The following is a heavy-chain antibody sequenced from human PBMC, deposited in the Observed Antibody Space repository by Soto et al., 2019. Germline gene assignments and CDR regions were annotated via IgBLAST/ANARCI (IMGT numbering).Heavy chain of an antibody. CDR2: VMPIFGTA. D-gene: IGHD6-19*01. J-gene: IGHJ6*02. V-gene: IGHV1-69*06. CDR3: ARDRAPGYGSTYYYYGMDV. CDR1: GGTFSSYA. Sequence: SVKVSCKASGGTFSSYAISWVRQAPGQGLEWMGGVMPIFGTANYAQKFQGRVTIIADKSTSTAYMELSSLRSEDTAVYYCARDRAPGYGSTYYYYGMDVWGQGTTVTVSS.